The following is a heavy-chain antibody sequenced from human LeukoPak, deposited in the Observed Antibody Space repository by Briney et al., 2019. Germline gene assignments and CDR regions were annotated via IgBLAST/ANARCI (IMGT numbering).Heavy chain of an antibody. J-gene: IGHJ4*02. CDR1: GLTVSSNY. Sequence: GGSLRLSCVASGLTVSSNYMSWVRQAPGKGLEWVSVIYSGNSTYYADSVKGRFTISRDSSKNTLYLQMNSLRAEDTAVYYCARDLNRYFDYWGQGTLVTVSS. CDR3: ARDLNRYFDY. CDR2: IYSGNST. V-gene: IGHV3-66*02.